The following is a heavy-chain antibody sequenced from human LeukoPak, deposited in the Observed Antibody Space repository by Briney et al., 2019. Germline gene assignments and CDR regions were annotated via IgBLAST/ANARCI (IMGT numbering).Heavy chain of an antibody. D-gene: IGHD1-1*01. CDR3: AREGSTGTTDYYYGMDV. CDR2: IIPIFGTA. Sequence: ASVKVSCKASGYTFTSYYMHWVRQAPGQGLEWMGGIIPIFGTANYAQKFQGRVTITADESTSTAYMELSSLRSEDTAVYYCAREGSTGTTDYYYGMDVWGQGTTVTVSS. CDR1: GYTFTSYY. J-gene: IGHJ6*02. V-gene: IGHV1-69*13.